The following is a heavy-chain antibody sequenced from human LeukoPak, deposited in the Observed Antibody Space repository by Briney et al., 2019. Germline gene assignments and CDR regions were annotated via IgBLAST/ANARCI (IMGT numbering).Heavy chain of an antibody. J-gene: IGHJ5*02. CDR3: ARGHDFFDP. D-gene: IGHD3-3*01. Sequence: PSETLSLTCTVSGGSISSSSYYWGWIRQPPGKGLEWIGSIYYSGSTYYNPSLKSRVTISVDTSKNQFSLKLSSVTAADTAVYYCARGHDFFDPWGQGTLVTVSS. CDR2: IYYSGST. V-gene: IGHV4-39*07. CDR1: GGSISSSSYY.